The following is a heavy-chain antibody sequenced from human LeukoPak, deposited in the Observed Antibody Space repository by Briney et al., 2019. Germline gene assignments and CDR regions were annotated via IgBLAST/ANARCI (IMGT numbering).Heavy chain of an antibody. V-gene: IGHV3-20*04. Sequence: GGSLRLSCAVSGLTFDYYGMSWVRHAPGKGLEWVSGINWDGESTGYGDSVQGRFIISRYNAENALYLQINGLRAEHTAVYYCARDLSASWYSLAYWGRGTPVTVSS. CDR3: ARDLSASWYSLAY. CDR1: GLTFDYYG. CDR2: INWDGEST. J-gene: IGHJ4*02. D-gene: IGHD6-13*01.